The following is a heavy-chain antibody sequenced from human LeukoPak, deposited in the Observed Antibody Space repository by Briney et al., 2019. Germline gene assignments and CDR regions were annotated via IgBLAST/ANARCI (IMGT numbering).Heavy chain of an antibody. Sequence: GGSLLLSCAASGFTFSSYAMNWVRQAPGKGLEWVANIKPNGRETYYVDSVKGRFTISRDNAKSSLYLQMNSLRAEDTAVYYCARDYNLGQGTLVTVSS. V-gene: IGHV3-7*01. CDR3: ARDYN. CDR2: IKPNGRET. CDR1: GFTFSSYA. J-gene: IGHJ4*02.